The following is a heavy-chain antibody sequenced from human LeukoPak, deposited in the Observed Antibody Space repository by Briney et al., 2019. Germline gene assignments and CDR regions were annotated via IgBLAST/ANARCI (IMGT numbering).Heavy chain of an antibody. J-gene: IGHJ3*01. CDR1: GGSFSGYY. D-gene: IGHD4-23*01. CDR2: INHSGST. Sequence: SETLSLTCAVYGGSFSGYYWSWIRQPPGEGLEWIGEINHSGSTNYNPSLKSRVTISVDTSKNQFSLKLNSVTAADTAVYYCTRVYGGVWGQGTMVTVSS. CDR3: TRVYGGV. V-gene: IGHV4-34*01.